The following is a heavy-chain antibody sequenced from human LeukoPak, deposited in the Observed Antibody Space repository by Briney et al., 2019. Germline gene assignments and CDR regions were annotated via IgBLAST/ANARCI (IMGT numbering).Heavy chain of an antibody. CDR1: GFTFSDYY. Sequence: GGSLRLSCTVSGFTFSDYYMTWVRQAPGKGLEWLSYISGNGGDINYLDSVRGRFTISRDNAKNSLYLQMNSLRVEDTAVYYCTRDPRRLDYLGQGTLVTVSS. CDR3: TRDPRRLDY. J-gene: IGHJ4*02. CDR2: ISGNGGDI. V-gene: IGHV3-11*01.